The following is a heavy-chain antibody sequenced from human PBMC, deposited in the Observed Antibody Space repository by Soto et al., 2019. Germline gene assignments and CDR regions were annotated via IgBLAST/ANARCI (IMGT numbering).Heavy chain of an antibody. CDR1: GWSFSVYY. CDR2: INHSGST. V-gene: IGHV4-34*01. CDR3: APRGGYCSSTSCSDNWFDP. Sequence: SETLALTCAVYGWSFSVYYWSWIRQPPGKGLEWIGEINHSGSTNYNPSLKSRVTISVDTSKNQFSLKLSSVTAADTAVYYCAPRGGYCSSTSCSDNWFDPWGQGTLVTVSS. D-gene: IGHD2-2*01. J-gene: IGHJ5*02.